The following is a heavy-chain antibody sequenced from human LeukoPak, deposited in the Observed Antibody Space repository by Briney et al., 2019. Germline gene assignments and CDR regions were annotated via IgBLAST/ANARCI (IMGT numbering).Heavy chain of an antibody. J-gene: IGHJ4*02. Sequence: GGSLRLSCAASGFTFSNYWMSWVRQAPGKGLEWVANIKQDGSETHYVDSVKGRFTISRDNAKNSLFLQLNSLRAEDTAVYYCVTTTGSYRFDYWGQGTLVTVSS. CDR3: VTTTGSYRFDY. D-gene: IGHD1-26*01. V-gene: IGHV3-7*01. CDR2: IKQDGSET. CDR1: GFTFSNYW.